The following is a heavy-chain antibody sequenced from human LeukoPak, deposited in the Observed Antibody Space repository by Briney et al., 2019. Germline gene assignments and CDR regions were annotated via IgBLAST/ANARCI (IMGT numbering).Heavy chain of an antibody. J-gene: IGHJ6*02. D-gene: IGHD1-26*01. V-gene: IGHV3-33*01. CDR2: IWYDGSNK. CDR1: GFTFSSYG. Sequence: GRSLRLSCAASGFTFSSYGMHWVRQAPGKGLEWVAVIWYDGSNKYYADSVKGRFTISRDNSKNTLYLQMNSLRAEDTAVYYCARDRGHYYGMDVWGQGTTVTVSS. CDR3: ARDRGHYYGMDV.